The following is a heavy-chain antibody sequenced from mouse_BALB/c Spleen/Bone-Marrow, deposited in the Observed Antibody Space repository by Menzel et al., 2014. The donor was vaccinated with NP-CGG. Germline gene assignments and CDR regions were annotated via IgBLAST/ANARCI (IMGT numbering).Heavy chain of an antibody. Sequence: QVQLQQSGAELVRPGTSVKVSCKASGYAFTNYLIEWVKKRPGQGLEWIGVINPGSGGTNYMEKFKGKATLTADNSSSTAYMQVSSLTSDDSAFYFCARAIYYDYDDGGHFAYWGQGTLVTVSA. CDR2: INPGSGGT. CDR1: GYAFTNYL. V-gene: IGHV1-54*01. D-gene: IGHD2-4*01. J-gene: IGHJ3*01. CDR3: ARAIYYDYDDGGHFAY.